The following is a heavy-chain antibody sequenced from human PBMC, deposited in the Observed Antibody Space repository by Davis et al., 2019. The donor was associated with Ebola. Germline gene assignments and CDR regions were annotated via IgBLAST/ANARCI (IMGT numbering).Heavy chain of an antibody. D-gene: IGHD6-13*01. V-gene: IGHV4-61*09. CDR1: GGSMSRGSYY. Sequence: SETLSLTCTVSGGSMSRGSYYGSWSRQPAGKGLEWIGHIYTSGSTNYNHSLKSRVTISVDTSKNQFSLKLSSVTAADTAVYYCARAPGQQLYLVYYYYGMDVWGQGTTVTVSS. CDR2: IYTSGST. J-gene: IGHJ6*02. CDR3: ARAPGQQLYLVYYYYGMDV.